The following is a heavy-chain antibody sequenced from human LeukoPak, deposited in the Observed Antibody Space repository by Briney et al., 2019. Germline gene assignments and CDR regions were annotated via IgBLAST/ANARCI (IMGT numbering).Heavy chain of an antibody. CDR2: INSDGSST. V-gene: IGHV3-74*01. CDR3: ASSGYFNWFDP. Sequence: GGSLRLSCAASGFTFSSYEMNWVRQAPGKGLVWVSRINSDGSSTSYADSVKGRFTISRDNAKNTLYLQMNSLRAEDTAVYYCASSGYFNWFDPWGQGTLVTVSS. J-gene: IGHJ5*02. D-gene: IGHD3-22*01. CDR1: GFTFSSYE.